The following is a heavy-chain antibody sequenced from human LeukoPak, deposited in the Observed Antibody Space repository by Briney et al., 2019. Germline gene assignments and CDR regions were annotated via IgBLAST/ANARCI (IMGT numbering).Heavy chain of an antibody. CDR1: GGSISSYY. D-gene: IGHD1-26*01. J-gene: IGHJ3*02. V-gene: IGHV4-59*08. CDR2: IYYSGST. Sequence: PSETLSLTCTVSGGSISSYYWSWIRQPPGKGLGWIGYIYYSGSTNYNPSLKSRVTISVDTSKNQFSLKLSSVTAADTAVYYCARKRRELQRAFDIWGQGTMVTVSS. CDR3: ARKRRELQRAFDI.